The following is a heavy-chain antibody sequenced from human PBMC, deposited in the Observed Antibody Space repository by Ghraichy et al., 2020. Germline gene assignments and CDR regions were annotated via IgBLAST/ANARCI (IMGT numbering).Heavy chain of an antibody. J-gene: IGHJ4*02. Sequence: GGSLRLSCVGSEFSFNKFWMSWVRQAQGKGLEWVASIKQGGGEKHYADSLKGRIAISRDNTQNSLFLQLDSLRVDDTAVYYCARARGGWCTTTNCFAEYAEYCGEGTLVTVSS. V-gene: IGHV3-7*01. CDR1: EFSFNKFW. D-gene: IGHD1-26*01. CDR3: ARARGGWCTTTNCFAEYAEY. CDR2: IKQGGGEK.